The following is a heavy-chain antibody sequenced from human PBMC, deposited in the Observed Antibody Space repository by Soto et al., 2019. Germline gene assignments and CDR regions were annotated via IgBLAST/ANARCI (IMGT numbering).Heavy chain of an antibody. V-gene: IGHV3-21*01. CDR1: GFTFSSYS. D-gene: IGHD5-18*01. CDR2: ISSSSSYI. CDR3: ARDRMCGYSYGYNAFDI. Sequence: EVQLVESGGGLVKPEGSLRLSCAASGFTFSSYSMSWVRQAPGKGLEWVSSISSSSSYIYYADSVKGRFTISRDNAKNSLYLQMNSLRAEDTAVYYCARDRMCGYSYGYNAFDIWGQGTMVTVSS. J-gene: IGHJ3*02.